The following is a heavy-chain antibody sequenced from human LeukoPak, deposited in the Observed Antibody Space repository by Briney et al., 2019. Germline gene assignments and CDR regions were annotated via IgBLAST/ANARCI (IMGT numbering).Heavy chain of an antibody. J-gene: IGHJ4*02. D-gene: IGHD3-22*01. Sequence: SETLSLTCAVYGGSFSGYYWSWIRQPPGKGLEWIGEINHSGSTNYNPSLKSRVTISVDTSKNQFSLKLSSVTAADTAVYYCAREPLSGSGDYSFDYWGQGTLGTVSS. CDR1: GGSFSGYY. CDR3: AREPLSGSGDYSFDY. V-gene: IGHV4-34*01. CDR2: INHSGST.